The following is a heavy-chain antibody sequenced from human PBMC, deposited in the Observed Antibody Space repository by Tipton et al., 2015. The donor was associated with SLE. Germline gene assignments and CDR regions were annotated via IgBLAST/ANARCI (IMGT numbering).Heavy chain of an antibody. V-gene: IGHV3-33*01. CDR3: ARGHSSGWYWDFDY. CDR1: GFTFNSYV. Sequence: SLRLSCAASGFTFNSYVMHWVRQAPGKGLEWVAIIWYDGSNKYYADSVKGRFTISRDNSKNTLYLQMNSLRAEDTAVYYCARGHSSGWYWDFDYWGQGTLATVSS. J-gene: IGHJ4*02. CDR2: IWYDGSNK. D-gene: IGHD6-19*01.